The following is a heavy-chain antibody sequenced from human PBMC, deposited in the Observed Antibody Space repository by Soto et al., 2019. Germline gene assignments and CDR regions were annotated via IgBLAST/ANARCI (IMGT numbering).Heavy chain of an antibody. CDR2: IYHSGST. Sequence: SETLSLTCAVSGGSISSGGYSWSWIRQPPVKGLEWIWYIYHSGSTYYNPSLKSRVTISVDRSKNQFSLKLSSLTAADTAVYYCARGLWFDPWGQGTLVTVS. CDR3: ARGLWFDP. CDR1: GGSISSGGYS. J-gene: IGHJ5*02. V-gene: IGHV4-30-2*01.